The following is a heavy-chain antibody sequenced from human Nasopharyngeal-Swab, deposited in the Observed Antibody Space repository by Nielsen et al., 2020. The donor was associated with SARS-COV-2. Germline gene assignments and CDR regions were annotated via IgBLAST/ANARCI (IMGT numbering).Heavy chain of an antibody. CDR3: ARTPRGDYYFDY. D-gene: IGHD3-10*01. Sequence: GESLKISCAASGFTFSDYHMSWIRQAPGKGLEWVSYISSSGSTIYYADSVKGRFTISRDNAKNSLYLQMNSLRAEDTAVYYCARTPRGDYYFDYWGQGTLVTVSS. V-gene: IGHV3-11*04. J-gene: IGHJ4*02. CDR2: ISSSGSTI. CDR1: GFTFSDYH.